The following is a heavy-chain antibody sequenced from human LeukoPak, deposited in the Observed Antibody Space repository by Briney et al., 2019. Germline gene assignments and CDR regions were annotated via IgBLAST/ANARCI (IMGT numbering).Heavy chain of an antibody. Sequence: PGGSLRLSCAASGFTFSSYGFHWVRQAPGKGLEWVAVISYDGNNKYYADSVKGRFTISRDNSKNTLYLQMNSLSSEDTAVYYCAKDRSSSSPDYWGQGNLVTVSS. D-gene: IGHD6-6*01. CDR3: AKDRSSSSPDY. V-gene: IGHV3-30*18. J-gene: IGHJ4*02. CDR1: GFTFSSYG. CDR2: ISYDGNNK.